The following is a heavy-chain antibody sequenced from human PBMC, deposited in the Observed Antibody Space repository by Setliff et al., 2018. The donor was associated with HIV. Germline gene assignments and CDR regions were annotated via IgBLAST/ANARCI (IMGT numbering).Heavy chain of an antibody. CDR3: SRSGVPPYYYYGMDV. Sequence: ASVKVSCKASADTFTYCLINWVRQAPGQGLEWMGWINSYNGNTKFAQKFQGRVTMTTDTSTTTAFMELRSLKADDTGIYYCSRSGVPPYYYYGMDVWGQGTTVTVSS. CDR2: INSYNGNT. D-gene: IGHD3-10*01. V-gene: IGHV1-18*01. CDR1: ADTFTYCL. J-gene: IGHJ6*02.